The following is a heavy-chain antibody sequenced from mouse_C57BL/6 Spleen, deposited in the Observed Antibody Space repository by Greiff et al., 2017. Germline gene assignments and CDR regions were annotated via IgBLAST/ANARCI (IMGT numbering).Heavy chain of an antibody. J-gene: IGHJ2*01. Sequence: QVQLQQSGAELVKPGASVKISCTASGYAFSSYWMNWVKQRPGKGLEWIGQIYPGDGDTNYNGKFKGKATLTADKSSSTAYMQLSSLTSEDSAVYYCARKLITSVVFDCWGQGTTLTVSS. CDR3: ARKLITSVVFDC. CDR2: IYPGDGDT. CDR1: GYAFSSYW. V-gene: IGHV1-80*01. D-gene: IGHD1-1*01.